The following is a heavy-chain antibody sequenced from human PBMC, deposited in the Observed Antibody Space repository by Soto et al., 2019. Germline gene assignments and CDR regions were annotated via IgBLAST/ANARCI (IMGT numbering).Heavy chain of an antibody. Sequence: VQLVESGGGEVQPGRSLRLSCAASGFKYTDFALHWVRQAPGKGLEWVAIISHDGSDKYYADSVKGRFVISRDNPKNTLYLEMNSLRPEDTAVYFCARRAWDSYYAIAVWGQGTTVTVFS. D-gene: IGHD3-22*01. CDR3: ARRAWDSYYAIAV. CDR1: GFKYTDFA. V-gene: IGHV3-30*09. CDR2: ISHDGSDK. J-gene: IGHJ6*02.